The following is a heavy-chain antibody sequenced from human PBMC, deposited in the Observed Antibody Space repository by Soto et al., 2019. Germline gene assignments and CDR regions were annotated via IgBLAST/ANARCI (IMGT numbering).Heavy chain of an antibody. CDR1: GGSISSGGYY. CDR3: ARARDQLELDY. D-gene: IGHD1-1*01. V-gene: IGHV4-31*02. CDR2: IYYSGST. J-gene: IGHJ4*02. Sequence: SETLSVTWTVSGGSISSGGYYWSWIRQHPGKGLEWIGYIYYSGSTYYNPSLKSRVTISVDTSKNQFSLKLSSVTAADTAVYYCARARDQLELDYWGQGTLVTVS.